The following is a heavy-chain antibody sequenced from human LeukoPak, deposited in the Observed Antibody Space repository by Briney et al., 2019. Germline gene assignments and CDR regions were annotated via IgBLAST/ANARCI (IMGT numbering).Heavy chain of an antibody. D-gene: IGHD3-22*01. J-gene: IGHJ4*02. V-gene: IGHV3-11*01. CDR1: GFTFSDYY. CDR2: ISSSGSTI. Sequence: GGSLRLSCAASGFTFSDYYMSWIRQAPGKGLEWVSYISSSGSTIYYADSVKGRFTISRDNAKNSLYMQMNSLRAEDTAVYYCARDFHYDSSGYYGYWGQGTLVTVSS. CDR3: ARDFHYDSSGYYGY.